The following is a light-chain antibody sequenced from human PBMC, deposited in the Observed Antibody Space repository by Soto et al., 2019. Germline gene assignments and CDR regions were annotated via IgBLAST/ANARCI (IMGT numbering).Light chain of an antibody. CDR2: KAS. CDR1: QSISSW. V-gene: IGKV1-5*03. Sequence: DIQMTQSPSTLSASVGDRVTITCRASQSISSWLAWYQQKPGKAPKLLIYKASSLESGVPSRFSGSGSGTEFTLTISDLQPEDFATYYCLQAKSFPLTCGQGTKVDIK. CDR3: LQAKSFPLT. J-gene: IGKJ1*01.